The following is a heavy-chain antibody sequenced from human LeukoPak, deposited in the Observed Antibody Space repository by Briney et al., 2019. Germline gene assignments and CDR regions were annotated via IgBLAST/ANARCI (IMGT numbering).Heavy chain of an antibody. D-gene: IGHD3-22*01. CDR2: MSGSGGMT. Sequence: GGSLRLSCAASGFTFSNYAMNWVRQAPGKGLEWVSAMSGSGGMTYYADSVKGRFSISRDNSKNTLHLQMNSLRAEDTAVYYCAKGAMPYYDGSGYNYFDYWGQGTPVTVSS. J-gene: IGHJ4*02. CDR1: GFTFSNYA. CDR3: AKGAMPYYDGSGYNYFDY. V-gene: IGHV3-23*01.